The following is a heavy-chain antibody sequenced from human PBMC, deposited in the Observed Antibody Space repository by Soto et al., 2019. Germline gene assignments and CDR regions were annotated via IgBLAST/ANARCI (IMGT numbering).Heavy chain of an antibody. J-gene: IGHJ6*02. CDR2: LHSGGDT. CDR3: ARDRPYSYASRMDV. Sequence: EVQLVESGGGLVQPGGSLRLSCVASGIPVSSNYITWVRQAPGKGLEWVPGLHSGGDTYYANYVKGRFTILRHDSTDPLFLQTNSMTAEETAVYYSARDRPYSYASRMDVWGQGTTVTVSS. D-gene: IGHD3-10*01. CDR1: GIPVSSNY. V-gene: IGHV3-53*04.